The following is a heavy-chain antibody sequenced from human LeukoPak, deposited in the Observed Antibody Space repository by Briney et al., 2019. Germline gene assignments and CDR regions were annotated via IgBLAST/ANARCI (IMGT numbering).Heavy chain of an antibody. CDR1: GGSFSGYY. J-gene: IGHJ5*02. CDR3: ARGNTYYDFWSGYFKSALRFDP. Sequence: PSETLSLTCAVYGGSFSGYYWSWIRQPPGKGLEWIGEINHSGSTNYNPSLKSRVTISVDTSKNQFSLKLSSVTAADTAVYYCARGNTYYDFWSGYFKSALRFDPWGQGTLATVSS. D-gene: IGHD3-3*01. CDR2: INHSGST. V-gene: IGHV4-34*01.